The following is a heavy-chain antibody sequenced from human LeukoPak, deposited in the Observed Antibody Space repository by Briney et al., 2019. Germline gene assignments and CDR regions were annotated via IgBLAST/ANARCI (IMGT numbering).Heavy chain of an antibody. D-gene: IGHD5-24*01. CDR2: IYYSGST. J-gene: IGHJ4*02. Sequence: SETLSLTCTVSGGSISSYYWSWIRQPPGKGLEWIGYIYYSGSTNYNPSLKGRVTISVDTSKNQFSLKLSSVTAADTAVYYCARVHMAAFDYWGQGTLVTVSS. CDR3: ARVHMAAFDY. CDR1: GGSISSYY. V-gene: IGHV4-59*01.